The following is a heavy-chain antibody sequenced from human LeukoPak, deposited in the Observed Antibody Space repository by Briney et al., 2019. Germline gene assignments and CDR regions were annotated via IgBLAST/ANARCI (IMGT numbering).Heavy chain of an antibody. V-gene: IGHV3-23*01. CDR1: GFTFSSYA. CDR3: AKAPNQLTMILDY. Sequence: GGSLRLSCAASGFTFSSYAMSWVRQAPGKGLEWVSAISGSGGSTYYADSVKGRFTISRDNSKNTLYPQMNSLRAEDTAVYYCAKAPNQLTMILDYWGQGTLVTVSS. J-gene: IGHJ4*02. CDR2: ISGSGGST. D-gene: IGHD3-22*01.